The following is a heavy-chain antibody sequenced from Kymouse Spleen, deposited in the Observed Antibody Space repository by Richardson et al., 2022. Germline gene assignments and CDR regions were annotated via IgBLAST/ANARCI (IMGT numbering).Heavy chain of an antibody. CDR3: AIIAARHYYYYYGMDV. CDR1: GGSFSGYY. V-gene: IGHV4-34*01. Sequence: QVQLQQWGAGLLKPSETLSLTCAVYGGSFSGYYWSWIRQPPGKGLEWIGEINHSGSTNYNPSLKSRVTISVDTSKNQFSLKLSSVTAADTAVYYCAIIAARHYYYYYGMDVWGQGTTVTVSS. D-gene: IGHD6-6*01. CDR2: INHSGST. J-gene: IGHJ6*02.